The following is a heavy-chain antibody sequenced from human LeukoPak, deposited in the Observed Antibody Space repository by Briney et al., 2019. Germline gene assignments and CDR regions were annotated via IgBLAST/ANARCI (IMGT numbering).Heavy chain of an antibody. J-gene: IGHJ5*02. Sequence: PGGSLRLSCAASGFTFDDYAVHWVRQAPGKGLEWVSGISWNSGSIGYADSVKGRFTISRDNAKNSLYLQMNSLRAEDTALYYCAKDGLGYYYGSGRGNWFDPWGQGTLVTVSS. D-gene: IGHD3-10*01. CDR2: ISWNSGSI. CDR3: AKDGLGYYYGSGRGNWFDP. V-gene: IGHV3-9*01. CDR1: GFTFDDYA.